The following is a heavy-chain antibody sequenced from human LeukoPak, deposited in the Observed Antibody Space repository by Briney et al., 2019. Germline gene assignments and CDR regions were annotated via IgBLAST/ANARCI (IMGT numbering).Heavy chain of an antibody. Sequence: PSETLSLTCTVSGGSISSYYWSWIRQPAGKGLEWIGRIYTSGSTNYNPSLKSRVTMSVDTSKNQFFLKLSSVTAADTAVYYCARDPVAIDLRWYQLPPTYNWFDPWGQGTLVTVSS. CDR3: ARDPVAIDLRWYQLPPTYNWFDP. D-gene: IGHD2-2*01. V-gene: IGHV4-4*07. CDR1: GGSISSYY. J-gene: IGHJ5*02. CDR2: IYTSGST.